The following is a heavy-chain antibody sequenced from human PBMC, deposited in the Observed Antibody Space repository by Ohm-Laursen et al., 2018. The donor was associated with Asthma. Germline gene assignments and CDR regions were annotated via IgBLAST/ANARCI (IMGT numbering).Heavy chain of an antibody. J-gene: IGHJ3*02. CDR1: GFTFSIYA. D-gene: IGHD2-21*02. Sequence: SLRLSCAASGFTFSIYALHWARQAPGKGLEWVAIISSAETYKNYANSVKGRFTISKDNSKNTLFLQMNSLRPDDTAVYYCARRDFSGGDTNAAFDIWGQGTMVAVSS. CDR3: ARRDFSGGDTNAAFDI. V-gene: IGHV3-30*04. CDR2: ISSAETYK.